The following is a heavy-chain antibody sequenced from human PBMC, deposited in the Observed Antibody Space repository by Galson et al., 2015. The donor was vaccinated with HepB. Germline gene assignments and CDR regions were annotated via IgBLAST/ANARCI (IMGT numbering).Heavy chain of an antibody. CDR1: GYTFTSYY. CDR3: ARAVGYCSGGSCYSRSYYYYGMDV. J-gene: IGHJ6*02. CDR2: INPSGGST. Sequence: SVKVSCKASGYTFTSYYMHWVRQAPGQGLEWMGIINPSGGSTSYAQKFQGRVTMTRDTSTSTVYMELSSLRSEDTAVYYCARAVGYCSGGSCYSRSYYYYGMDVWGQGTTVTVSS. D-gene: IGHD2-15*01. V-gene: IGHV1-46*01.